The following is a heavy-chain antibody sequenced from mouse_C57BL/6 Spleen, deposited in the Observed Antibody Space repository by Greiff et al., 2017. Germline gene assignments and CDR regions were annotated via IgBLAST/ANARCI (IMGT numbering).Heavy chain of an antibody. D-gene: IGHD1-1*01. Sequence: QVQLQQPGAELVKPGASVKMSCKASGYTFTSYWITWVKQRPGQGLEWIGDIYPGSGSTNYNEKFKSKATLTVDTSSSTAYMQLSSLTSEDSAVYFCARSGAITTVDAMDYWGQGTSVTVSS. CDR1: GYTFTSYW. J-gene: IGHJ4*01. CDR2: IYPGSGST. V-gene: IGHV1-55*01. CDR3: ARSGAITTVDAMDY.